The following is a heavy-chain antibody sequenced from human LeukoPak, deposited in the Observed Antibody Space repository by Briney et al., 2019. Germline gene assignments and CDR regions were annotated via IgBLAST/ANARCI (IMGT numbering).Heavy chain of an antibody. CDR2: ISYDGSNK. D-gene: IGHD6-13*01. V-gene: IGHV3-30*09. CDR1: GFTFSSNA. J-gene: IGHJ4*02. CDR3: ARSVQQLAYYFDY. Sequence: PGRSLRLSCAASGFTFSSNAMHWVRQAPGKGLEWVAVISYDGSNKYYADSVKGRFAISRDNSKNTLYLQMNSLRAEDTAVYYCARSVQQLAYYFDYWGQGTLVTVSS.